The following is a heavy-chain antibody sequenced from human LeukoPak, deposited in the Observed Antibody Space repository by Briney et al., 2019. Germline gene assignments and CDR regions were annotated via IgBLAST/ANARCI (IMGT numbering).Heavy chain of an antibody. CDR3: ATDGRSIFGVVTHFDY. CDR1: GYTLTELS. D-gene: IGHD3-3*01. V-gene: IGHV1-24*01. J-gene: IGHJ4*02. Sequence: ASVKVSCKVSGYTLTELSMHWVRQAPGKGLEWMGGFDPEDGETIYAQKFQGRVTMTEDTSTDTAYMELSSLRSEDTAVYYCATDGRSIFGVVTHFDYWGQGTLVTVSS. CDR2: FDPEDGET.